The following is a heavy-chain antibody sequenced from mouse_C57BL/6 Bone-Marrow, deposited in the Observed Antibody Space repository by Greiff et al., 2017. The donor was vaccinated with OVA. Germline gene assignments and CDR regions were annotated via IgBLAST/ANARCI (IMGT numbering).Heavy chain of an antibody. V-gene: IGHV5-4*03. CDR2: ISDGGSYT. CDR1: GFTFSSYA. CDR3: ARRKLRGAMDY. Sequence: EVKLMESGGGLVKPGGSLKLSCAASGFTFSSYAMSWVRQTPEKRLEWVATISDGGSYTYYPDNVTGRFTISRDNAKNNLYLQMSHLKSEDTAMYYCARRKLRGAMDYWGQGTSVTVSS. D-gene: IGHD2-4*01. J-gene: IGHJ4*01.